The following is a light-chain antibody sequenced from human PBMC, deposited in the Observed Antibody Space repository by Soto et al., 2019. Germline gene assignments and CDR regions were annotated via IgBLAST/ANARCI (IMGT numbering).Light chain of an antibody. V-gene: IGKV1-27*01. J-gene: IGKJ1*01. CDR2: AAS. CDR1: QDISNY. Sequence: DIQMTQSPSSLSASVGDRVTITCLTIQDISNYLAWYQQKPGKVPKLLIYAASSLRSWVPSRLTARAFGTDFTLTISSLQPEDVATYYCQHYGRAPDPWTFGQGTKVDIK. CDR3: QHYGRAPDPWT.